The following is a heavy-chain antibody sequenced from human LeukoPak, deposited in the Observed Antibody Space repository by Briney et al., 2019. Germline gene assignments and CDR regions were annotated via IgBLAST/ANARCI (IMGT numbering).Heavy chain of an antibody. Sequence: GASVKVSCKASGGTFSSYAISWVRQAPGQGLEWMGGIIPIFGTANYAQKFQGRVTITADESTSTAYMELSSLRSEDTAVYYCASLSEVGAHWGAFDTWGQGTMVTVSS. D-gene: IGHD1-26*01. CDR2: IIPIFGTA. CDR3: ASLSEVGAHWGAFDT. V-gene: IGHV1-69*13. CDR1: GGTFSSYA. J-gene: IGHJ3*02.